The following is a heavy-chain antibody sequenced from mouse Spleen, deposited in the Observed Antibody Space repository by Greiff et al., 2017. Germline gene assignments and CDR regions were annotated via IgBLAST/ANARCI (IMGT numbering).Heavy chain of an antibody. D-gene: IGHD3-2*02. CDR2: IYPGDGDT. V-gene: IGHV1-80*01. J-gene: IGHJ3*01. CDR1: GYAFSSYW. Sequence: LQESGAELVKPGASVKISCKASGYAFSSYWMNWVKQRPGKGLEWIGQIYPGDGDTNYNGKFKGKATLTADKSSSTAYMQLSSLTSEDSAVYFCARRGDSSGYWFAYWGQGTLVTVSA. CDR3: ARRGDSSGYWFAY.